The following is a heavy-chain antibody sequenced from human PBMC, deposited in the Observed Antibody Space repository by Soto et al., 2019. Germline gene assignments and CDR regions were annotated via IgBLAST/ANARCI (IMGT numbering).Heavy chain of an antibody. D-gene: IGHD1-26*01. Sequence: EVQLVESGGGLVQPGGSLRLSCAASGFSFNTYEMNWVRQAPGKGLEWVSYISTSGSTIYYADSVKGRFTISRDNGKNSLYLQMNRLRAEDTAVYYCGYGGRCDYWGPGTQVPVSS. CDR2: ISTSGSTI. J-gene: IGHJ4*02. CDR1: GFSFNTYE. V-gene: IGHV3-48*03. CDR3: GYGGRCDY.